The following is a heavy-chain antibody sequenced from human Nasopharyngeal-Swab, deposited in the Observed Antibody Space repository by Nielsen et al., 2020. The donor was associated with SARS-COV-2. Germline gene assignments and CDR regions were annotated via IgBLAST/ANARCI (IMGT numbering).Heavy chain of an antibody. J-gene: IGHJ3*02. CDR1: GFTFRSYA. V-gene: IGHV3-7*01. Sequence: GGSLRLSCAASGFTFRSYAISWVRQAPGKGLEWVANIKQDGSEKYYVDSVKGRFTISRDNAKNSLYLQMNSLRAEDTAVYYCARASYYDSTGGLEAFDIGGQGTMVTVSS. D-gene: IGHD3-22*01. CDR2: IKQDGSEK. CDR3: ARASYYDSTGGLEAFDI.